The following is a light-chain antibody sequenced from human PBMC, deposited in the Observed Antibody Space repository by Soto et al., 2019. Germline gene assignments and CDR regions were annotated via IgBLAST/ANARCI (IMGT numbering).Light chain of an antibody. CDR2: SNS. CDR3: QSYDTSLRGWV. CDR1: SSNTGAGYD. V-gene: IGLV1-40*01. Sequence: QLVLTQPPSVSGAPGQRVTISCTGTSSNTGAGYDVHWYQQHPGTAPKYLIYSNSNRPSGVPDRFSGSKSGTSASLAISGLQAEDEADYFCQSYDTSLRGWVFGGGTKLTVL. J-gene: IGLJ3*02.